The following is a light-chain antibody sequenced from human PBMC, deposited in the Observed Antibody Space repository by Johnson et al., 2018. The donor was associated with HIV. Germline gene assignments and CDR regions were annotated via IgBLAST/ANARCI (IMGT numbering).Light chain of an antibody. V-gene: IGLV1-51*01. Sequence: QAVLTQPPSVYAAPGQKVTISCSGSSSNIGNTYVSWYQQLPGTAPKLLIYDNNKRPSGIPDRFSGSKSGTSATLGITGLQTGDEADYFCGTWDSSLSAYVFGTGTTVTVL. CDR1: SSNIGNTY. J-gene: IGLJ1*01. CDR2: DNN. CDR3: GTWDSSLSAYV.